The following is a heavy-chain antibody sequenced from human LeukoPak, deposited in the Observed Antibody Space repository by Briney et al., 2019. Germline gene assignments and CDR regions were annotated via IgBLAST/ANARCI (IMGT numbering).Heavy chain of an antibody. J-gene: IGHJ4*02. CDR3: ARGGRIGVVDIPHPFDY. V-gene: IGHV1-69*05. CDR2: IIPIFGTA. Sequence: SVKVSCKASGGTFSTYAINWVRQAPGQGLEWMGGIIPIFGTANYAQKFQGRVTITTDESTSTAYMELSSLRSEDTAVYYCARGGRIGVVDIPHPFDYWGQGTLVTVSS. CDR1: GGTFSTYA. D-gene: IGHD3-3*01.